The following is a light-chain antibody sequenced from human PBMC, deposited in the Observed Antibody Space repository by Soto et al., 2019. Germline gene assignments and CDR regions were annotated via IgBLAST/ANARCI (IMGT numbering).Light chain of an antibody. CDR2: AAS. Sequence: DIQMTQSPSSLSASVGDRVTITCRASQSISSYLNWYQQKPGKAPKLLIYAASNLQSGVPSRFSGSGSVTDFTLTISSLQPEDFATYYCQQSYSTPPTFGQGTKLEIK. CDR1: QSISSY. CDR3: QQSYSTPPT. V-gene: IGKV1-39*01. J-gene: IGKJ2*01.